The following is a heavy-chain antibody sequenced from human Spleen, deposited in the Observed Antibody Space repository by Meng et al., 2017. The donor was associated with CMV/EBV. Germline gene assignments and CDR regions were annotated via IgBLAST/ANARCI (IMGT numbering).Heavy chain of an antibody. CDR2: IYYSGST. D-gene: IGHD7-27*01. CDR3: ARAGVYYYYGMDV. CDR1: GGSISSGGYY. Sequence: SETLSLTCTVSGGSISSGGYYWSWIRQHPGKGLEWIGYIYYSGSTYYNPSLKSRVTISVDTSKNQFSLKLSSVTAADTAVYYCARAGVYYYYGMDVWGQGTTVTVSS. V-gene: IGHV4-31*03. J-gene: IGHJ6*02.